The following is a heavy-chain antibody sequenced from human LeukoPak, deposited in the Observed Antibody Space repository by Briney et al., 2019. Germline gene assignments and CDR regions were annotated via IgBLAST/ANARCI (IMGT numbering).Heavy chain of an antibody. D-gene: IGHD6-13*01. CDR1: GYTFTSYG. CDR3: ARWRVAEWMGFDP. V-gene: IGHV1-18*01. CDR2: ISAYNGNT. Sequence: ASVTVSCKASGYTFTSYGISWVRQAPGQRLEWMGWISAYNGNTNYAQKHQGRVTMTTDTSTSTAYMELRRLRSDDTAVYYCARWRVAEWMGFDPWGQGTLVTVSS. J-gene: IGHJ5*02.